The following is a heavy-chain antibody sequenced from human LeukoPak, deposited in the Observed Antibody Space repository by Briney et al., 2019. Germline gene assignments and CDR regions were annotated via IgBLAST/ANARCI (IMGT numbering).Heavy chain of an antibody. Sequence: GGSLRLSCAASGFTVSSNYMSWVRQAPGKGLEWVSVIYSGGSTYYADSVKGRFTISRDNSKNTLYLQMNSLRAEDTAVYYCARAQYDYVWGSYRQYYFDYWGQGTLVTVSS. V-gene: IGHV3-53*01. CDR3: ARAQYDYVWGSYRQYYFDY. CDR1: GFTVSSNY. D-gene: IGHD3-16*02. J-gene: IGHJ4*02. CDR2: IYSGGST.